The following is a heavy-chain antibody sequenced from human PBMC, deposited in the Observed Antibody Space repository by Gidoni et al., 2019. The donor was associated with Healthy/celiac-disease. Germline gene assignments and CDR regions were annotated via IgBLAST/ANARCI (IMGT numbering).Heavy chain of an antibody. D-gene: IGHD1-26*01. V-gene: IGHV3-30-3*01. Sequence: QVQLVESGGGVVQPGRSLRLSCAASGFTFSRYAMHWVRQAPGKGLELVAVISYDGSNKYYADSVKGRFTISRDNSKNTLYLQMNSLRAEDTAVYYCARDARAREQKYYYYGMDVWGQGTTVTVSS. CDR3: ARDARAREQKYYYYGMDV. CDR2: ISYDGSNK. J-gene: IGHJ6*02. CDR1: GFTFSRYA.